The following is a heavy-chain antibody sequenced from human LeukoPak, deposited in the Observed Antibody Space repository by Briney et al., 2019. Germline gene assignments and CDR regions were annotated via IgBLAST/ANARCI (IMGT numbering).Heavy chain of an antibody. Sequence: PSETLSLTCNVSGSSISNGFFWAWIRQSPGKGLEWIGSIQNGGDSYYNPSLKSRTTMSVDTSKNQFSLKLTSVTAADTAVFYCARGMGRFCNSSSCYLSFVYWGQGTLVTVSS. V-gene: IGHV4-38-2*02. D-gene: IGHD2-2*01. CDR3: ARGMGRFCNSSSCYLSFVY. J-gene: IGHJ4*02. CDR2: IQNGGDS. CDR1: GSSISNGFF.